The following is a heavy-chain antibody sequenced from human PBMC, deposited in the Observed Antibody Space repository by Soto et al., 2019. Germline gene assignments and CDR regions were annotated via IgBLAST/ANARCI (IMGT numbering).Heavy chain of an antibody. CDR1: GGSISSYY. CDR3: ARGLHYYYGMDV. J-gene: IGHJ6*02. Sequence: PSETLSLTCTVSGGSISSYYWSWIRQPPGKGLEWIGYIYYSGSTNYNPSLKSRVTISVDTSKNQFSLKLSSVTAADTAVYYCARGLHYYYGMDVWGQGTTVTVSS. CDR2: IYYSGST. V-gene: IGHV4-59*01.